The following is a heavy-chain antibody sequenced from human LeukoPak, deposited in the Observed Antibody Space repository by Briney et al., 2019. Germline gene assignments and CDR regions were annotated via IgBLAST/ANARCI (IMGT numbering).Heavy chain of an antibody. D-gene: IGHD1-20*01. CDR1: GFTFGSYS. CDR2: ISSGSRTI. V-gene: IGHV3-48*01. J-gene: IGHJ4*02. CDR3: ARESITGHRDFDY. Sequence: GGSLRLSCAASGFTFGSYSMDWVRQAPGKGLEWISYISSGSRTIYYADSVEGRFTVSRDNAKNSLYLQMRSLRAEDTAVYYCARESITGHRDFDYWGQGTLVTVSS.